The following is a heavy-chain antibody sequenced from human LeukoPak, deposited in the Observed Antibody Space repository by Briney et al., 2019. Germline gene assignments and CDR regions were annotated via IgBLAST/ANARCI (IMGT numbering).Heavy chain of an antibody. Sequence: PGGSLRLSCAASGFTFSSYGMHWVRQAPGKGLEWVSYIHGSGNPIYYADSVKGRFTISRDKAKNSLYLQMNSLRAEDTAVYYCARGHYGLDYRGQGTVVTVSS. CDR2: IHGSGNPI. CDR1: GFTFSSYG. D-gene: IGHD3-10*01. V-gene: IGHV3-48*01. CDR3: ARGHYGLDY. J-gene: IGHJ4*02.